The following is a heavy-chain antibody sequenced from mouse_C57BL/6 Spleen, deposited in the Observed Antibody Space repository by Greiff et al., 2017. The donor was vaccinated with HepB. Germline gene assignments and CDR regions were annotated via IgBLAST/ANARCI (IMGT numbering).Heavy chain of an antibody. CDR1: GFTFSDYY. CDR2: ISNGGGST. J-gene: IGHJ3*01. D-gene: IGHD2-2*01. CDR3: ARSTMVTTGFAY. V-gene: IGHV5-12*01. Sequence: DVMLVESGGGLVQPGGSLKLSCAASGFTFSDYYMYWVRQTPEKRLEWVAYISNGGGSTYYPDTVKGRFTISRDNAKNTLYLQMSRLKSEDTAMYYCARSTMVTTGFAYWGQGTLVTVSA.